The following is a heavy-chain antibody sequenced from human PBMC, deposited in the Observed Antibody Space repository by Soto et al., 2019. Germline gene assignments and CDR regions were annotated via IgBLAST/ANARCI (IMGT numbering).Heavy chain of an antibody. V-gene: IGHV5-51*01. J-gene: IGHJ4*02. D-gene: IGHD6-19*01. CDR1: GYSFSSYW. CDR3: ARRTYTSGWRHYFDY. Sequence: GESLKISCQGSGYSFSSYWIGWVRQMPGKGLEWMAFIDPHSNTRYSPSFEGQITISADKSISTAYLQWSSLKASDTAIYYCARRTYTSGWRHYFDYWGQGTLVTVSS. CDR2: IDPHSNT.